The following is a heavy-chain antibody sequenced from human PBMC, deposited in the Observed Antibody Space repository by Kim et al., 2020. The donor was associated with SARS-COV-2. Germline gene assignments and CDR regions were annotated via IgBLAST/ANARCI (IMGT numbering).Heavy chain of an antibody. J-gene: IGHJ4*02. CDR3: ARGGYSRSWFLFDY. CDR1: GGTFSSYA. Sequence: SVKVSCKASGGTFSSYAISWVRQAPGQGLEWMGRIIPILGIANYAQKFQGRVTISADKSTSTAYMELSSLRSDDTAVYYCARGGYSRSWFLFDYCGLGT. D-gene: IGHD6-13*01. CDR2: IIPILGIA. V-gene: IGHV1-69*04.